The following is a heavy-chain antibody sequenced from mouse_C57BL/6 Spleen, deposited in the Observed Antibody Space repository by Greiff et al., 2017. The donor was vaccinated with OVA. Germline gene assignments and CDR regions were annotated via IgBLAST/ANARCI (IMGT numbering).Heavy chain of an antibody. V-gene: IGHV1-81*01. Sequence: VQLVESGAELARPGASVKLSCKASGYTFTSYGISWVKQRTGQGLEWIGEIYPRSGNTYYNEKFKGKATLTADKSSSTAYMELRSLTSEDSAVYFCARSSTVVAPWWYFDVWGTGTTVTVSS. CDR3: ARSSTVVAPWWYFDV. CDR1: GYTFTSYG. J-gene: IGHJ1*03. CDR2: IYPRSGNT. D-gene: IGHD1-1*01.